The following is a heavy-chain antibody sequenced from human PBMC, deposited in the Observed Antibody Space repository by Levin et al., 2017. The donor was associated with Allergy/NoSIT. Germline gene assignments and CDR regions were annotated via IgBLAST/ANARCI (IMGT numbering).Heavy chain of an antibody. CDR2: IYYTGSS. CDR1: GGSIISTNYY. V-gene: IGHV4-39*02. Sequence: GSLRLSCTVPGGSIISTNYYWGWIRQPPGKGLEWIGSIYYTGSSHYNPSLKSRVTISVDTSKDHFSLNLTSVTAADTAVYFCARSSSLEYFDPWGQGTLVTVSS. D-gene: IGHD3-3*01. CDR3: ARSSSLEYFDP. J-gene: IGHJ5*02.